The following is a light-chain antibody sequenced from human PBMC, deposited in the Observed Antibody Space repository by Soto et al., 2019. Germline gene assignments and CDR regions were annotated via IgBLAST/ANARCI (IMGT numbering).Light chain of an antibody. CDR2: DAS. Sequence: EIVLTQSPATLSLSPGGRATISCRASQSVSRYLAWYQQKPGQAPRLLIYDASNRATGIPARFSGSGSGTDFTLTISSLEPEYFAVYYCQQRSNWPITFGQGTRLEIK. J-gene: IGKJ5*01. CDR3: QQRSNWPIT. V-gene: IGKV3-11*01. CDR1: QSVSRY.